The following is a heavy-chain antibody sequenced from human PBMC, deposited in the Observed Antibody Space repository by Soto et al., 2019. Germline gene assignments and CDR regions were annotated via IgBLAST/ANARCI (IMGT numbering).Heavy chain of an antibody. V-gene: IGHV3-30*18. CDR1: GFTFSNYG. D-gene: IGHD3-22*01. Sequence: PGGSLRLSCAASGFTFSNYGMHWVRQAPGKGLEWVAVISYDGSNKYYADSMKGRFTISRDNFKNTLYLQMNSLRAEDTAVYYCAKERNYYDSSVDSWGQGTLVTV. CDR3: AKERNYYDSSVDS. J-gene: IGHJ4*02. CDR2: ISYDGSNK.